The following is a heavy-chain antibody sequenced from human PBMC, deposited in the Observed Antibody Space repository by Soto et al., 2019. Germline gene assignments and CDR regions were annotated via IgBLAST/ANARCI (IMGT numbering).Heavy chain of an antibody. J-gene: IGHJ6*02. Sequence: EVQLLESGGGLVQPGGSLRLSCAASGFTFSSYAMSWVRQAPGKGLEWVSAISGSGGSTYYADSVKGRFTISRDNSKNTLYLQMNRLRAEDTAVYYCAKDQRVGYYYYGMDVWGQGTTVTVSS. CDR3: AKDQRVGYYYYGMDV. CDR2: ISGSGGST. CDR1: GFTFSSYA. V-gene: IGHV3-23*01.